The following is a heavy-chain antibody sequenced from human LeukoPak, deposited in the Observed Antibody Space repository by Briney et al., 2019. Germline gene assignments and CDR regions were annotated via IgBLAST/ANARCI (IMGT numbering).Heavy chain of an antibody. CDR2: FNPIFGSA. J-gene: IGHJ5*02. Sequence: ASVKVSCKASGDSFGTYGITWVRQAPGEGLEWMGGFNPIFGSAQYAQKFQGRVTITMDVSARTVYMELSSLRSEDTTIYYCARGFGSGVFDPWGQGTLVTVSS. CDR1: GDSFGTYG. D-gene: IGHD3-10*01. CDR3: ARGFGSGVFDP. V-gene: IGHV1-69*05.